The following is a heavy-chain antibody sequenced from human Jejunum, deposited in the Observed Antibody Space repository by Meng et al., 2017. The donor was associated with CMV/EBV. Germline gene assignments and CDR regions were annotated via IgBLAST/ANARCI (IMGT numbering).Heavy chain of an antibody. CDR3: ARGPGASTREGFDY. CDR1: GGSISNHY. CDR2: FYSSDTY. D-gene: IGHD1-26*01. Sequence: QWQLQESGQGLLKPSETLSLTCTVSGGSISNHYWSWIRQSAGKGLEWIGRFYSSDTYNYHPSLNSRLTMSLDTSKNQFSLNLSSVTAADTAIYYCARGPGASTREGFDYWGLGTLVTVSS. J-gene: IGHJ4*02. V-gene: IGHV4-4*07.